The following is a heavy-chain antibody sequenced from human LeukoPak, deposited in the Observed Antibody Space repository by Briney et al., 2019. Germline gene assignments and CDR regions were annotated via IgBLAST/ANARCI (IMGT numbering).Heavy chain of an antibody. CDR3: ARIRGYSLPSYYFDY. V-gene: IGHV1-18*01. D-gene: IGHD5-18*01. CDR2: ISAYNGNT. Sequence: GASVKVSCKASGYTFTSYGISWVRQAPGQGLEWMGWISAYNGNTNYAQKLQGRVTMTTDTSTSTAYMELRSLRSDDTAVYYCARIRGYSLPSYYFDYWGQGTLVTVSS. CDR1: GYTFTSYG. J-gene: IGHJ4*02.